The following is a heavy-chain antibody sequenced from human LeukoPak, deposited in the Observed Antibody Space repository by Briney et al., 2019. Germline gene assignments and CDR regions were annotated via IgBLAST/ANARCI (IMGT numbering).Heavy chain of an antibody. CDR1: GYSLSSGYY. Sequence: PSETLSLTCAVSGYSLSSGYYWGWIRQPPGKGLEWIGSIYHSGSTYYNPSLKSRVTISVDTSKTQFSLKLSSVTAADTAVYYCARKYAFDIWGQGTMVTVSS. V-gene: IGHV4-38-2*01. CDR2: IYHSGST. J-gene: IGHJ3*02. CDR3: ARKYAFDI.